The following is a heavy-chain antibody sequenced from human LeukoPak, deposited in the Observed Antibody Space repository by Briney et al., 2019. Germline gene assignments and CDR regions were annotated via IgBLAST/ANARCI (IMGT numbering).Heavy chain of an antibody. CDR3: ARDGNSSSWYRY. CDR2: IIPILGIA. V-gene: IGHV1-69*04. Sequence: SSVKVSCKASGGTFSSYAISWVRQAPGQGLEWVGRIIPILGIANYAQKFQGRVTITADKSTSTAYMELSSLRSEDTAVYYCARDGNSSSWYRYWGQGTLVTVSS. CDR1: GGTFSSYA. D-gene: IGHD6-13*01. J-gene: IGHJ4*02.